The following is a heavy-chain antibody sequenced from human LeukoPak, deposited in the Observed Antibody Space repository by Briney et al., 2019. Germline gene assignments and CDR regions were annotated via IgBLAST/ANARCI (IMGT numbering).Heavy chain of an antibody. CDR1: GFTVSSYY. V-gene: IGHV3-66*01. Sequence: GGSLRLSCAASGFTVSSYYMSWVRQAPGKGLEWVSVIFSGGNTYYADSVKGRFTTSRDNSKNTLYLQMNSLRAEDTAVYYCATSHTYCGGDCYFPFDYWGQGTLVTVSS. CDR3: ATSHTYCGGDCYFPFDY. D-gene: IGHD2-21*02. J-gene: IGHJ4*02. CDR2: IFSGGNT.